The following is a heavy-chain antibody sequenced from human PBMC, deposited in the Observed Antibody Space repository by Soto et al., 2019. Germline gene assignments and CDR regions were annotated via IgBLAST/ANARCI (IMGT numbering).Heavy chain of an antibody. J-gene: IGHJ6*02. CDR2: VSGSSSYK. D-gene: IGHD3-10*01. CDR3: VSDYGSGTYYDHYGMDV. CDR1: GFTFSDYS. V-gene: IGHV3-21*01. Sequence: WGYLRLSCAASGFTFSDYSINWFRQSPGKGLEWVSFVSGSSSYKYYADSVKGRFTISRDNAKNSLFLQMNSLRAEDTAVYYCVSDYGSGTYYDHYGMDVWGQGTTVTVS.